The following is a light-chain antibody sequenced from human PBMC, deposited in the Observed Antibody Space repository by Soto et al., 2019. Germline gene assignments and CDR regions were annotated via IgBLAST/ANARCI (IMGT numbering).Light chain of an antibody. V-gene: IGKV3-20*01. CDR1: QSVSRSY. Sequence: EIVLTHSPGTLSLSPGERATLSCRASQSVSRSYLALYQQKPGQAPRLLIYGASSRATGIPDRLSGSGSGTDFTLTISRLEPEDFAVYYCQQYGSSGTFGQGTKVDIK. CDR3: QQYGSSGT. CDR2: GAS. J-gene: IGKJ1*01.